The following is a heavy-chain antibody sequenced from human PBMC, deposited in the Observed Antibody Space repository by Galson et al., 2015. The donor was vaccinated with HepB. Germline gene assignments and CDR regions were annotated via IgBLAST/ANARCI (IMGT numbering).Heavy chain of an antibody. V-gene: IGHV5-10-1*01. CDR2: IDPSDSYT. D-gene: IGHD2-15*01. CDR1: GYHFTSFW. CDR3: ARRFCRSSSCYEALDI. Sequence: QSGAEVKKPGESLRISCTGSGYHFTSFWISWVRQVPGKGLEWVGRIDPSDSYTKYSPALQGHVTISADKSISTVYLQWSSLKASDTAIYFCARRFCRSSSCYEALDIWGQGTRVTVSS. J-gene: IGHJ3*02.